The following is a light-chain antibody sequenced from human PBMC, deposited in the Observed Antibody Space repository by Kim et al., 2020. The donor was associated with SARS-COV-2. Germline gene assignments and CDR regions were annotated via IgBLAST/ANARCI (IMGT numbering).Light chain of an antibody. CDR1: QSFSSGY. CDR2: GTS. CDR3: QEYDDSPPWT. V-gene: IGKV3-20*01. Sequence: PGESAALSCRASQSFSSGYLAWYQQKPGQPPRLLIYGTSSRATGIPDRFSGSGSGTDFTLTISRLEPEDFAIYYCQEYDDSPPWTFGQGTKVDIK. J-gene: IGKJ1*01.